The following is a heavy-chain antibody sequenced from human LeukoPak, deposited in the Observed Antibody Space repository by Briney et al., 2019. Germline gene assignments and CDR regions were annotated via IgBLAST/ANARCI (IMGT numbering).Heavy chain of an antibody. V-gene: IGHV3-48*04. CDR3: AKGSYTVTTIPNWFDP. CDR2: ISSSGSTI. J-gene: IGHJ5*02. Sequence: QTGGSLRLSCAASGFTFSIYAMSWVRQAPGKGLEWVSYISSSGSTIYYADSVKGRFTISRDNAKNSLYLQMNSLRAEDTALYYCAKGSYTVTTIPNWFDPWGQGTLLTVSS. D-gene: IGHD4-17*01. CDR1: GFTFSIYA.